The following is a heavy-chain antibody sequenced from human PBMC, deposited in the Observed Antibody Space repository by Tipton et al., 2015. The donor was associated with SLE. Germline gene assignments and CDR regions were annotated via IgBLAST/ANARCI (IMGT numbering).Heavy chain of an antibody. J-gene: IGHJ2*01. CDR3: AREGQQLVYFDL. CDR1: GGSISSYY. D-gene: IGHD6-13*01. Sequence: TLSLTCTVSGGSISSYYWSWIRQPPGKGLEWIGYIYYSGSTNYNPSLKSRVTISVDTSKNQFSLKLSSVTAADTAVYYCAREGQQLVYFDLWGRDTLVTVSS. V-gene: IGHV4-59*01. CDR2: IYYSGST.